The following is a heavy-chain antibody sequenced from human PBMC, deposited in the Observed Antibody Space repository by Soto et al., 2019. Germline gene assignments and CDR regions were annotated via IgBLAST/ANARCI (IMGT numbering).Heavy chain of an antibody. Sequence: PGGSLRLSCAASGFTFSSYAMHWVRQAPGKGLEWVAVISYDGSNKYYADSVKGRFTISRDNSKNTLYLQMNSLRAEDTAVYYCARVGPKMLDYSNHLTPDYYYYGMDVWGQGTTVTVSS. CDR1: GFTFSSYA. CDR2: ISYDGSNK. V-gene: IGHV3-30-3*01. J-gene: IGHJ6*02. D-gene: IGHD4-4*01. CDR3: ARVGPKMLDYSNHLTPDYYYYGMDV.